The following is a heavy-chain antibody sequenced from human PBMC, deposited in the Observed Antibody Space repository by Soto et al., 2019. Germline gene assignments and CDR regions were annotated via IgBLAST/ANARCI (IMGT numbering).Heavy chain of an antibody. Sequence: EVQLVESGGGLVKPGGSLRLSCAASGFTFSNAWMNWVRQAPGKGLEWVGRIKSKTDGGTTDYAAPVKGRFTISRDDSKNPPVPQKNRLKTRDTARYFLFVGFPFLLDLWGQGTLVTVSS. CDR3: FVGFPFLLDL. D-gene: IGHD3-3*01. V-gene: IGHV3-15*07. CDR2: IKSKTDGGTT. CDR1: GFTFSNAW. J-gene: IGHJ4*02.